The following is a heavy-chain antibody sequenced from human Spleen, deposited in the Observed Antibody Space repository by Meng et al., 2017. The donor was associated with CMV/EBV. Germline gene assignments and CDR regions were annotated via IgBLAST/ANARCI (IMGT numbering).Heavy chain of an antibody. Sequence: GESLKISCAASGFTFSSYAMHWVRQAPGKGLEWVAVISYDGSNKYYADSVKGRFTISRDNSKNSLYLQLNSLRAEDTAVYYCATYNRHGYNSHFFDYWGQGTLVTVSS. CDR1: GFTFSSYA. D-gene: IGHD5-24*01. V-gene: IGHV3-30-3*01. CDR2: ISYDGSNK. J-gene: IGHJ4*02. CDR3: ATYNRHGYNSHFFDY.